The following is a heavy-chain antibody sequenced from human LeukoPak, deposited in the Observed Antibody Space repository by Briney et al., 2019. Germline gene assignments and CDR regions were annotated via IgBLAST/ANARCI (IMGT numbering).Heavy chain of an antibody. D-gene: IGHD3-22*01. V-gene: IGHV3-33*01. Sequence: PGGSLRLSCAASGFTFSSYVMHWVRQAPGKGLEWVAVIWYDGSNKYYADSVKDRFTISRDNSKNTLYLQMNSLRAEDTAVHYCARAYYYDSSATPDYWGQGNLVTVSS. CDR2: IWYDGSNK. J-gene: IGHJ4*02. CDR3: ARAYYYDSSATPDY. CDR1: GFTFSSYV.